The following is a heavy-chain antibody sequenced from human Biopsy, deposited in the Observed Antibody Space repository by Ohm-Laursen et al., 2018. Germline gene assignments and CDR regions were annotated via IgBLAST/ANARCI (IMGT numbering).Heavy chain of an antibody. J-gene: IGHJ4*02. Sequence: GSSVKVSCKSSGYNFISYSINWVRQAPGQGLEWMGWIRPLNGDTKYGQKFQDRVTMTTDTYTSKVYMELTSLRSDDTAVYYCARGEVTSWELIVSLDSWGQGTLVTVSS. CDR3: ARGEVTSWELIVSLDS. D-gene: IGHD3-16*02. CDR1: GYNFISYS. V-gene: IGHV1-18*01. CDR2: IRPLNGDT.